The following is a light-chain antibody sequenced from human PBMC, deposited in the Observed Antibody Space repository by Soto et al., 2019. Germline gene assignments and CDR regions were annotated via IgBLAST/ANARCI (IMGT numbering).Light chain of an antibody. V-gene: IGLV2-14*01. CDR1: SGDIGSYNR. CDR3: SSYTNINTGACV. Sequence: QSALTQPASVSGSPGQSITISCTGTSGDIGSYNRVSWYQQHPGKAPKLIIYEVTDRPSGVSNRFSGSKSGNTASLTISGLPAEDEAEYSCSSYTNINTGACVFGTGTKVTVL. CDR2: EVT. J-gene: IGLJ1*01.